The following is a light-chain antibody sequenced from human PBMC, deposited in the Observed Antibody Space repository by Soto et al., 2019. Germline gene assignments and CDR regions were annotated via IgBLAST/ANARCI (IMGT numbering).Light chain of an antibody. Sequence: NFMLTQPHSVAESPRKTVTISCTRSSGSIASNYVQWYQQRPGSAPTTVIYEDNQRPSGVPDRFSGSIDSSSNSASLTISGLKTEDEADYYCQSYDGSNDVFGGGTQLTVL. CDR1: SGSIASNY. V-gene: IGLV6-57*03. CDR3: QSYDGSNDV. CDR2: EDN. J-gene: IGLJ7*01.